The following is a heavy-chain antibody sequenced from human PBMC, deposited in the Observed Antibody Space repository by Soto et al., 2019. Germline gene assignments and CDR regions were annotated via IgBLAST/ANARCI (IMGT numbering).Heavy chain of an antibody. V-gene: IGHV3-23*01. Sequence: QPAGSLRLSCAPSGFSLRIYDMRWVPQSPWKGLQWVSGISHTGGTTYYAASVKGRFTISRDNSGHTLFLTLKSLRVDDTAIYYCAKLAPELSMSPRYFDSWGQGALVTVSS. CDR1: GFSLRIYD. CDR2: ISHTGGTT. D-gene: IGHD3-3*02. CDR3: AKLAPELSMSPRYFDS. J-gene: IGHJ4*03.